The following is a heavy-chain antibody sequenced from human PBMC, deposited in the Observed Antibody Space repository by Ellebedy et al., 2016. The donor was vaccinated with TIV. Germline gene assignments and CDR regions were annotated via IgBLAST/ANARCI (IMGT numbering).Heavy chain of an antibody. CDR3: ARAGPAKNVWGSYRHRRINYFDY. CDR2: IYYSGST. Sequence: SETLSLXXTVSGGSISSYYWSWIRQPPGKGLEWIGYIYYSGSTNYNPSLKSRVTISVDTSKNQFSLKLSSVTAADTAVYYCARAGPAKNVWGSYRHRRINYFDYWGQGTLVTVSS. CDR1: GGSISSYY. V-gene: IGHV4-59*01. D-gene: IGHD3-16*02. J-gene: IGHJ4*02.